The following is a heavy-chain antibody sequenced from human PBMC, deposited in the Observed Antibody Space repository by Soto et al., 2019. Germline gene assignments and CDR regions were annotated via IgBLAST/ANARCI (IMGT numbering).Heavy chain of an antibody. CDR3: ARAPPYSGSFT. Sequence: EVQLVESGGGLVQPGGSLRLSCAASGFTVSSNYMSWVRQAPGKGLEWVSVVYSGGSTYYADSVKGRFTISRDNSKTTLYLQMNSLRAEDTAVYYCARAPPYSGSFTWGQGTLVTVSS. D-gene: IGHD1-26*01. CDR1: GFTVSSNY. V-gene: IGHV3-66*01. J-gene: IGHJ5*02. CDR2: VYSGGST.